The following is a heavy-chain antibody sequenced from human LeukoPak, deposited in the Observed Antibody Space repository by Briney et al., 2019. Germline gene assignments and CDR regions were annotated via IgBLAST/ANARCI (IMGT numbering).Heavy chain of an antibody. J-gene: IGHJ4*02. Sequence: PSETLSLTCTVSGYFINSNYYWGWIRQPPGEGLEWIATISHSGSTYYNPSLKSRVTISVETSKNQFSLKLSSVTAADTAVYYCARINTIMATFDYWGQGTLVTVSS. CDR3: ARINTIMATFDY. CDR1: GYFINSNYY. CDR2: ISHSGST. V-gene: IGHV4-38-2*02. D-gene: IGHD5-24*01.